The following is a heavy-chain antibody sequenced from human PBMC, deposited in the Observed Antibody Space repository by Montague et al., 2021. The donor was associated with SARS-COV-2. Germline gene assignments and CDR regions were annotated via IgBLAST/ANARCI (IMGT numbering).Heavy chain of an antibody. CDR1: GGSISSGSYY. CDR2: IYTSGXT. V-gene: IGHV4-61*02. Sequence: TLSLTCTVSGGSISSGSYYWSLSRQPAGKGLGWVGRIYTSGXTXNXXXXKSRVTVSVDTSKNQFSLRLCSVTAADTAVYYCASFSWLRGAFDIWGQGTMVTVSS. CDR3: ASFSWLRGAFDI. J-gene: IGHJ3*02. D-gene: IGHD5-12*01.